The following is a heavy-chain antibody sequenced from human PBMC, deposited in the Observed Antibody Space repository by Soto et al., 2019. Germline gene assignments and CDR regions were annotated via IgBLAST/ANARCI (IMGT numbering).Heavy chain of an antibody. V-gene: IGHV4-39*01. J-gene: IGHJ6*02. CDR2: IYYSGST. CDR1: GGSISSSSYY. Sequence: SETLSLTCTVSGGSISSSSYYWGWIRQPPGKGLEWIGSIYYSGSTYYNPSLKSRVTISVDTSKNQFSLKLSSVTAADTAVYYCAXHVQSSWERYYYYGMDVWGQGTTVTVSS. D-gene: IGHD6-13*01. CDR3: AXHVQSSWERYYYYGMDV.